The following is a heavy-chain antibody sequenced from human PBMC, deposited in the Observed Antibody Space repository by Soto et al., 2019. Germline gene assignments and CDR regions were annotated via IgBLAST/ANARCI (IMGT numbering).Heavy chain of an antibody. CDR1: GGTFSSYA. CDR2: IIPIFGTA. J-gene: IGHJ6*02. Sequence: VASVKVSCKASGGTFSSYAISWVRQAPGQGLEWMGGIIPIFGTANYAQKFQGRVTITADKSTSTAYMELSSLRSEDTAVYYCARDYDFWSGYYRGSYYYGMDVWGQGTTVTVSS. V-gene: IGHV1-69*06. D-gene: IGHD3-3*01. CDR3: ARDYDFWSGYYRGSYYYGMDV.